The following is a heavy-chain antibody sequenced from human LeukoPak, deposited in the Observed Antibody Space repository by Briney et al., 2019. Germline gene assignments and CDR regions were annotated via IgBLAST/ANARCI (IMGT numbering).Heavy chain of an antibody. CDR3: ARDYATIFGVVRGYSDY. J-gene: IGHJ4*02. CDR2: INPNSGGT. V-gene: IGHV1-2*02. Sequence: ASVKVSCKASGYTFTGYYMHWVRQAPGQGLEWMGWINPNSGGTNYAQKFQGRVTMTRDTSISTAYMELSRLRSDDTAVYYCARDYATIFGVVRGYSDYWGQGTLVTVSS. D-gene: IGHD3-3*01. CDR1: GYTFTGYY.